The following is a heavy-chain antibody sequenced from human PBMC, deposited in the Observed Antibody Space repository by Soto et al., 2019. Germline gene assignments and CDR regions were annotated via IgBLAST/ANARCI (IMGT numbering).Heavy chain of an antibody. CDR3: AKCNGKMSGYDYDWFDP. V-gene: IGHV3-23*01. J-gene: IGHJ5*02. CDR1: GFTFSSYA. CDR2: ISGSGGST. Sequence: GGSLRLSCAASGFTFSSYAMSWVRQAPGKGLEWVSAISGSGGSTYYADSVKGRFTISRDNSKNTLYLQMNSLRAEDTAVYYCAKCNGKMSGYDYDWFDPWDQGTLVTVSS. D-gene: IGHD5-12*01.